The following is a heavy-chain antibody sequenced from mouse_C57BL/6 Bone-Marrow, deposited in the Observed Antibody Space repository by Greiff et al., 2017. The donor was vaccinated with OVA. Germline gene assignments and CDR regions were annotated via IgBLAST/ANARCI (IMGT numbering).Heavy chain of an antibody. J-gene: IGHJ4*01. CDR2: ISSGSSTI. CDR3: ARGYYDYDVGAMDY. V-gene: IGHV5-17*01. D-gene: IGHD2-4*01. CDR1: GFTFSDYG. Sequence: EVKLVESGGGLVKPGGSLKLSCAASGFTFSDYGMHWVRQAPEKGLEWVAYISSGSSTIYYADTVKGRFTISRDNAKNTLFLQMTSLRSEDTAMDYCARGYYDYDVGAMDYWGQGTSVTVSS.